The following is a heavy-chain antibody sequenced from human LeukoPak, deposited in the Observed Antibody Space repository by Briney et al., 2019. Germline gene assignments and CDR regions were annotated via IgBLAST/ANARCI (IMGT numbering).Heavy chain of an antibody. CDR1: GGSISGYC. J-gene: IGHJ6*02. V-gene: IGHV4-59*08. Sequence: SETLSLTCTVSGGSISGYCWSWIRQPPGKGLEWIAYVYYNGNTNYNPSLKSRVTISVDTSKNQFSLKLSSVTAADTAVYYCARHAPTGTFPMDVWGQGTTVTVSS. CDR2: VYYNGNT. CDR3: ARHAPTGTFPMDV. D-gene: IGHD2/OR15-2a*01.